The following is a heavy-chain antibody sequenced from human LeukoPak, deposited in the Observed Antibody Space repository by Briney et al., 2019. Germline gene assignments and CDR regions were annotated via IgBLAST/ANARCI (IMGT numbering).Heavy chain of an antibody. V-gene: IGHV4-4*07. CDR1: GVSISDYY. Sequence: PSETLSLTCSVSGVSISDYYWTWFRQPAGKGLEWIGRIYISGSTNYNPSLKSRVTMSVDTSKNQFSLKLSSVTAADTAVYYCARGGTYDILTGYFSNWFDPWGQGTLVTVSS. J-gene: IGHJ5*02. D-gene: IGHD3-9*01. CDR2: IYISGST. CDR3: ARGGTYDILTGYFSNWFDP.